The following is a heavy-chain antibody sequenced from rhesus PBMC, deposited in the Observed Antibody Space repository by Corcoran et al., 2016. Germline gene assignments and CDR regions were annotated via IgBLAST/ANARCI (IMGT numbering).Heavy chain of an antibody. CDR3: ARSHFAPGFDY. J-gene: IGHJ4*01. V-gene: IGHV7-114*01. D-gene: IGHD3S6*01. Sequence: QVQLVQSGAEVKQPGASVKVSCKASGYPFPTYALNWVRQTRGKRLEWMGWINTDTGNPTYAQAFKERFTFSLDTSITTAYLQISSLKAEDTAVYYCARSHFAPGFDYWGQGVLVTVSS. CDR2: INTDTGNP. CDR1: GYPFPTYA.